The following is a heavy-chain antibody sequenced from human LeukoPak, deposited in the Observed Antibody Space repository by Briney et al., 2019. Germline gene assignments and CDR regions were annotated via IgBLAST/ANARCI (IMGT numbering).Heavy chain of an antibody. CDR1: GYTFTGYY. V-gene: IGHV1-2*06. Sequence: ASVKVSCKASGYTFTGYYMHWVRQAPGQGLEWMGRINPNSGGANYAQKFQGRVTMTRDTSISTAYMELSRLRSDDTAVYYCASLISPASDFQHWGQGTLVTVSS. CDR2: INPNSGGA. J-gene: IGHJ1*01. D-gene: IGHD6-6*01. CDR3: ASLISPASDFQH.